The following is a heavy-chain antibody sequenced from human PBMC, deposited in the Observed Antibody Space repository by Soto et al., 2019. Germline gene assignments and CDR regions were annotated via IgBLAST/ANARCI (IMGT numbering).Heavy chain of an antibody. CDR3: AKRSSGWYFYFDY. J-gene: IGHJ4*02. Sequence: PGGSLRLSCAASGFTFSSYAMSWVRRAPGKGLEWVSAISGSGGSTYYADSVKGRFTISRDNSKNTLYLQMNSLRAEDTAVYYCAKRSSGWYFYFDYWGQGTLVTVSS. D-gene: IGHD6-19*01. V-gene: IGHV3-23*01. CDR2: ISGSGGST. CDR1: GFTFSSYA.